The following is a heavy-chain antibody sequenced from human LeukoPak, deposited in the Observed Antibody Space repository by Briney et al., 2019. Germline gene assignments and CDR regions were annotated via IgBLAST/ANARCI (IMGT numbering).Heavy chain of an antibody. D-gene: IGHD2-2*01. CDR2: IYYSGST. CDR3: ARVQVDIVVVPAAMSTRYYYYGMDV. J-gene: IGHJ6*02. V-gene: IGHV4-61*01. CDR1: GGSVSSGSYY. Sequence: PSETLSLTCTVSGGSVSSGSYYWSWIRQPPGKGLEWIGYIYYSGSTNYNPSLKSRVTISVDTSKNQFSLKLSSVTAADTAVYYCARVQVDIVVVPAAMSTRYYYYGMDVWGQGTTVTVSS.